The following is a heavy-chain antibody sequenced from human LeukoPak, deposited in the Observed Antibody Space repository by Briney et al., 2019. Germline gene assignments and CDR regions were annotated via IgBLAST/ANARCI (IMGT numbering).Heavy chain of an antibody. D-gene: IGHD6-13*01. V-gene: IGHV4-39*07. CDR2: IYYSGST. CDR3: ASETYSSSWYPRYYYYYYMDV. CDR1: GGSISSSSYY. Sequence: SETLSLTCTVSGGSISSSSYYWGWIRQPPGKGLEWIGSIYYSGSTYYNPSLKSRVTISVDTSRNQFSLKLSSVTAADTAVYYCASETYSSSWYPRYYYYYYMDVWGKGTTVTVSS. J-gene: IGHJ6*03.